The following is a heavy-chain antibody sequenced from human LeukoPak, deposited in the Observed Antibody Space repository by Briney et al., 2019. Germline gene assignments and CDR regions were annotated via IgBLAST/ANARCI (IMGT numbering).Heavy chain of an antibody. D-gene: IGHD2-2*01. CDR2: IYYSGST. CDR1: GGSMSRYY. CDR3: ARYCSSTICSDVGAFDI. V-gene: IGHV4-59*01. J-gene: IGHJ3*02. Sequence: SETLSLTCTVSGGSMSRYYWSWIRQPPGKGLEWFGYIYYSGSTNYNPSLKSRVTISVDTSKNQFSLNLSSVTAADTAVYYCARYCSSTICSDVGAFDIWGQGTMVTVSS.